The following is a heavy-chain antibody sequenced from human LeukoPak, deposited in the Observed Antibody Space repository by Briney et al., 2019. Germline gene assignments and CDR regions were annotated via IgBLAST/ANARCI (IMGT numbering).Heavy chain of an antibody. CDR1: GFTFSSYW. V-gene: IGHV3-7*01. D-gene: IGHD3-22*01. CDR3: ARDAMIVVVTDAFDI. Sequence: PGGSLRLSCAASGFTFSSYWMSWVRQAPGKGLEWVANIKQDGREKYYVDSVKGRFTISRDNAKNSLYLQMNSLRAEDTAVYYCARDAMIVVVTDAFDIWGQGTMVTVSS. J-gene: IGHJ3*02. CDR2: IKQDGREK.